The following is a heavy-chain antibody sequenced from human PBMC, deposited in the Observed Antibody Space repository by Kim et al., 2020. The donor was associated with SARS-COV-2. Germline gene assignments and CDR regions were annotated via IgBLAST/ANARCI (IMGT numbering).Heavy chain of an antibody. CDR2: ISYDGSNK. D-gene: IGHD5-18*01. Sequence: GGSLRLSCAASGFTFSSYAMHWVRQAPGKGLEWVAVISYDGSNKYYADSVKGRFTISRDNSKNTLYLQMNSLRAEDTAVYYCARVFPYSYSYGLDYWGQGTLVTVSS. CDR1: GFTFSSYA. V-gene: IGHV3-30*04. J-gene: IGHJ4*02. CDR3: ARVFPYSYSYGLDY.